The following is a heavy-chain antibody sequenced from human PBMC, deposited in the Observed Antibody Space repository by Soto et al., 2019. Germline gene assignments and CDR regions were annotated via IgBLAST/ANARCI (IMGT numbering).Heavy chain of an antibody. CDR2: IYHSGTT. CDR1: GAAISTGGYY. D-gene: IGHD1-1*01. V-gene: IGHV4-31*01. CDR3: ARATAPCWFAP. J-gene: IGHJ5*02. Sequence: QVRLQESAPGLVKPSQTLSLTCIVSGAAISTGGYYWSWIRQHPGKALELIGYIYHSGTTYYHPFLESLLSISAESSKNLLSLNPTSVTAADTAIYYCARATAPCWFAPWGQGTLVTVSS.